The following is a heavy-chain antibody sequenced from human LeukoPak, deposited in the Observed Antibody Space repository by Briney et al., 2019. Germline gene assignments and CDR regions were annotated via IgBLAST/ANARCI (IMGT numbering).Heavy chain of an antibody. Sequence: GGSLRLSCAASGFTFSSYAMSWVRQAPGKGLEWVSAISGSGGSTYYADSVKGRFAISRDNSKNTLYLQMNSLRAEDTAVYYCAKDPTPYYDFWSGYRDDAFDIWGQGTMVTVSS. CDR3: AKDPTPYYDFWSGYRDDAFDI. V-gene: IGHV3-23*01. D-gene: IGHD3-3*01. CDR2: ISGSGGST. CDR1: GFTFSSYA. J-gene: IGHJ3*02.